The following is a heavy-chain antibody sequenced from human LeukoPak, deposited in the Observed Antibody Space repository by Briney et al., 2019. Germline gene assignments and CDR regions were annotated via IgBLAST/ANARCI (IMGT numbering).Heavy chain of an antibody. CDR2: IYYSGST. CDR3: ARDARYCSGGSCSRTGPFQH. V-gene: IGHV4-59*01. CDR1: GGSISSYY. D-gene: IGHD2-15*01. J-gene: IGHJ1*01. Sequence: SETLSLTFTVSGGSISSYYWSWIRQPPGKGLEWVGYIYYSGSTNYNPALKRRVTISVDTSKTQFSLQLSSVTAADTAVYYCARDARYCSGGSCSRTGPFQHWGQGTLVTVSS.